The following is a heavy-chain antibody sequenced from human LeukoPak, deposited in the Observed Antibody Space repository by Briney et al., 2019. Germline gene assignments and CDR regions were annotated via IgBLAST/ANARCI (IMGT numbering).Heavy chain of an antibody. Sequence: GGSLRLSCAASGFTFSSYAMSWVRQAPGKGLEWVSAISGSGGSTYYADSVKGRFTISRDNSKNTLYLQMNSLRAEDTAVYYCAKSTNYYYDSSGYYRAFDIWGQGTMVTVSS. V-gene: IGHV3-23*01. CDR2: ISGSGGST. CDR3: AKSTNYYYDSSGYYRAFDI. D-gene: IGHD3-22*01. CDR1: GFTFSSYA. J-gene: IGHJ3*02.